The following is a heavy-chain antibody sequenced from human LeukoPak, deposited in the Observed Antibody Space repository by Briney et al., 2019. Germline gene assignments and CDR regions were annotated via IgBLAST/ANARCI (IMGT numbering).Heavy chain of an antibody. V-gene: IGHV3-23*01. CDR1: GFTFSSYA. CDR3: ANYDSSGYYYINDAFDI. D-gene: IGHD3-22*01. J-gene: IGHJ3*02. CDR2: ISGSGGST. Sequence: PGGSLRLSCAASGFTFSSYAMSWVRQAPGKGLEWVSAISGSGGSTYYADSVKGRFTISRDNSKNTLYLQMNSLRAEDTAVYYRANYDSSGYYYINDAFDIWGQGTMVTVSS.